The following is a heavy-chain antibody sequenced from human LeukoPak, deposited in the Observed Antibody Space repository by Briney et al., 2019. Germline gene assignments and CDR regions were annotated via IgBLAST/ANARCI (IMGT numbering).Heavy chain of an antibody. V-gene: IGHV3-23*01. CDR3: AKDLWFGESRRPFDY. CDR1: GFTFSSYA. J-gene: IGHJ4*02. Sequence: GRSLRLSCAASGFTFSSYAMSWVRQAPGKGLEWVSAISGSGGSTYYADSGKGRFTISRDNSKHTLYLQMNSLRAEDTAVYYCAKDLWFGESRRPFDYWGQGTLVTVSS. D-gene: IGHD3-10*01. CDR2: ISGSGGST.